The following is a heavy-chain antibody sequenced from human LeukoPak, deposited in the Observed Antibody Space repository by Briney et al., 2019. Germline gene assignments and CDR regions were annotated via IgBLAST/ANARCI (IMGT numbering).Heavy chain of an antibody. CDR3: AGATVVRGYYYYYGMDV. J-gene: IGHJ6*02. D-gene: IGHD4-23*01. V-gene: IGHV3-48*03. Sequence: PGGSLRLSCAASGFTFSSYEMNWVRQAPGKGLGWVSYISSSGSTIYYTDSVKGRFTISRDNAKNSLYLQMNSLRAEDTAVYYCAGATVVRGYYYYYGMDVWGQGTTVTVSS. CDR1: GFTFSSYE. CDR2: ISSSGSTI.